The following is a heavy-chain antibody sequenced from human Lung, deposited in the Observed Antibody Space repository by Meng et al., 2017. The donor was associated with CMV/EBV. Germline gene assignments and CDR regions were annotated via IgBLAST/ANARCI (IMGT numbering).Heavy chain of an antibody. V-gene: IGHV3-33*06. D-gene: IGHD3-3*01. CDR1: GFTFSSYG. Sequence: GGSLRLXCAASGFTFSSYGMHWVRQAPGKGLEWVAVIWYDGSNKYYADSVKGRFTISRDNSKNTLYLQMNSLRAEDTAVYYCAKDLFDFWSGYVGTFDYWGQGXLVTVSS. CDR3: AKDLFDFWSGYVGTFDY. CDR2: IWYDGSNK. J-gene: IGHJ4*02.